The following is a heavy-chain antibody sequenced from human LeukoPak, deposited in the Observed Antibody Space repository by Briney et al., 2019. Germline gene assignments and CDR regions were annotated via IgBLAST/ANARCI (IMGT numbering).Heavy chain of an antibody. CDR3: ARTKREYYYDSSGYYEYFDY. Sequence: SVKVSCKASGGTFSSYAISWVRQAPGQGLEWMGGIIPIFGTANYAQKFQGRVTITTDESTSTAYMELSSLRSEDTAVYYCARTKREYYYDSSGYYEYFDYWGQGALVTVSS. D-gene: IGHD3-22*01. V-gene: IGHV1-69*05. J-gene: IGHJ4*02. CDR2: IIPIFGTA. CDR1: GGTFSSYA.